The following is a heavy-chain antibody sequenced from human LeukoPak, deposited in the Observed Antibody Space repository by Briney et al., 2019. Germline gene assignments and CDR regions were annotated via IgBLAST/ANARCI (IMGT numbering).Heavy chain of an antibody. Sequence: ASVKVSCKVSGYTLTELSMHWVRQAPGKGLEWMGGFDPEDGETIYAQKFQGRVTMTEDTSTDTAYMELSSLRSEDTAVYYCATDSGYIGEGAYYYYYMDVWGKGTTVTVSS. CDR1: GYTLTELS. J-gene: IGHJ6*03. V-gene: IGHV1-24*01. CDR3: ATDSGYIGEGAYYYYYMDV. D-gene: IGHD1-26*01. CDR2: FDPEDGET.